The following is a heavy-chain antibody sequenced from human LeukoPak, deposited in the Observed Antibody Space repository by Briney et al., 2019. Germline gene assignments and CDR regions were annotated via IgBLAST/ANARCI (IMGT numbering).Heavy chain of an antibody. CDR2: INHSGST. Sequence: PSETLSLTCAVYGGSFSGYYWSWIRQPPGKGLEWIGEINHSGSTNYNPSLKSRVTISVDTSKNQFSLKLSSVTAADTAVYYCARPGAGSVAGKGYYYYMDVWGKGTTVTISS. D-gene: IGHD6-19*01. J-gene: IGHJ6*03. CDR1: GGSFSGYY. CDR3: ARPGAGSVAGKGYYYYMDV. V-gene: IGHV4-34*01.